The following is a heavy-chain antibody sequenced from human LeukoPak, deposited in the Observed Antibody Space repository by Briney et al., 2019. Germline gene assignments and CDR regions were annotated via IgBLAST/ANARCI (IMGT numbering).Heavy chain of an antibody. V-gene: IGHV6-1*01. CDR3: ARSSVVGLWAFDI. J-gene: IGHJ3*02. Sequence: SQTLSLTCGISGDSVSSNIAAWNWIRQSPSRGLEWLGRRYYRSKWYNDYALSVESRISIDPDTSKNQFSLQLNSVTPEDTAVYYCARSSVVGLWAFDIWGQGTMVIVSS. CDR2: RYYRSKWYN. CDR1: GDSVSSNIAA. D-gene: IGHD6-6*01.